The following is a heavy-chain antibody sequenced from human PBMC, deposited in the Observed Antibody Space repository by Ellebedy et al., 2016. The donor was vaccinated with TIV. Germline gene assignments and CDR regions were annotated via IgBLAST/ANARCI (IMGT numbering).Heavy chain of an antibody. V-gene: IGHV4-59*08. CDR2: ISYSGST. J-gene: IGHJ2*01. D-gene: IGHD3-10*01. CDR1: GASITTYY. Sequence: MPSETLSLTCNVSGASITTYYWNWIRQSPGKGLEWSGYISYSGSTNYNPSLKSRVTISVDTSKNQFSLRLSSVTAADTAVYYCARQMFYYGSGSYKPSYWYFDLWGRGTLVTVSA. CDR3: ARQMFYYGSGSYKPSYWYFDL.